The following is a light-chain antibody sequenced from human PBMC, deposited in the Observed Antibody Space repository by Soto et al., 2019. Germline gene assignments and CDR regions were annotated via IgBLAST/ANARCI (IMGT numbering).Light chain of an antibody. CDR1: QSLLQTNGYNY. Sequence: DIVMTQSPLSLPVTPGEPASISCRSSQSLLQTNGYNYLDWYLQKPGQSPQLVIYLGSNRATGVLDRFSGSGSGTDFTLKISRVEAEDVGVYYCMQALQTPWAFGQGTKVAIK. V-gene: IGKV2-28*01. CDR2: LGS. CDR3: MQALQTPWA. J-gene: IGKJ1*01.